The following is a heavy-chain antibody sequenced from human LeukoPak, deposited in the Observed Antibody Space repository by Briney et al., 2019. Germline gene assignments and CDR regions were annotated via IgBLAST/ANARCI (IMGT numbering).Heavy chain of an antibody. Sequence: PGGSLRLSCAASGFTFSNYWMSWVRQAPGKGLEWVANIKLDGSQKYYVDSVKGRFTISRDNAKNSLYLQMNSLRAGDTAVYYCARDLGYFQEWGQGTLVTVSS. J-gene: IGHJ1*01. V-gene: IGHV3-7*04. CDR2: IKLDGSQK. CDR1: GFTFSNYW. CDR3: ARDLGYFQE.